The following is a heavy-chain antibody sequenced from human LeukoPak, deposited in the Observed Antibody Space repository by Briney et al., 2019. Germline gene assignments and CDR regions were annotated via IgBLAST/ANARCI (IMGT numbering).Heavy chain of an antibody. CDR3: AKDRGIQLWLEGVFDY. V-gene: IGHV3-23*01. D-gene: IGHD5-18*01. CDR2: ISGSGGST. CDR1: GFTFSSYA. Sequence: PGGSLRLSCAASGFTFSSYAMSWVRQAPGKGLEWVSAISGSGGSTYYADSVKGRFTISRDNSKNTLYLQMNSLRAEDTAVYYCAKDRGIQLWLEGVFDYWGQGTLVTVSS. J-gene: IGHJ4*02.